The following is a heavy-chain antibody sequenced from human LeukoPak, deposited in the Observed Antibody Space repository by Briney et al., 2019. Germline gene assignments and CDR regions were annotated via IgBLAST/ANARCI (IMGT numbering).Heavy chain of an antibody. J-gene: IGHJ4*02. CDR3: ARSGGWSYFDY. V-gene: IGHV3-48*01. Sequence: GGSLRLSCAASGFTFSRYNMNWVRQAPGKGLEWTSYISSSSTTIYYADSVKGRFTISRDDAKNSLYLQMNSLRAEDTAVYYCARSGGWSYFDYWGQGTLVTVSS. D-gene: IGHD6-19*01. CDR2: ISSSSTTI. CDR1: GFTFSRYN.